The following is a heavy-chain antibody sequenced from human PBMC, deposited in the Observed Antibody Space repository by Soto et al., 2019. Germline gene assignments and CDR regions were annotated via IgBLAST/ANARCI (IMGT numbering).Heavy chain of an antibody. V-gene: IGHV4-30-2*01. CDR3: PRLPYTSHY. CDR2: IYHSGST. Sequence: SENLCLSCAGSGGSISSGGYCWNWIGQAPGKGLEWIGYIYHSGSTYYNPSLKSRVTITEDTSKNQLSLKLSAGTAADTAVYYCPRLPYTSHYPGPGTLVTLSS. CDR1: GGSISSGGYC. D-gene: IGHD2-2*02. J-gene: IGHJ4*02.